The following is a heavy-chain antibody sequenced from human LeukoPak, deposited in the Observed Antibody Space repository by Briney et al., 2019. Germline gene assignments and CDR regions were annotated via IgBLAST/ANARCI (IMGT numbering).Heavy chain of an antibody. J-gene: IGHJ5*02. CDR1: GFSFSNYG. CDR2: ISYDGDKQ. D-gene: IGHD1-26*01. Sequence: GGSLRLSCAASGFSFSNYGMHWVRQAPGKGLEWLGLISYDGDKQFYPASVKGRFSFSRDNSNNTLYLQMNNLRPEDTALYYCARESHEGATRAYNWFDPWGQGTLVSVSS. V-gene: IGHV3-30*19. CDR3: ARESHEGATRAYNWFDP.